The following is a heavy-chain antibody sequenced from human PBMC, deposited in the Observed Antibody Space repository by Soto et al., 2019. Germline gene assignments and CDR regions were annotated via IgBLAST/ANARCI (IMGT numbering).Heavy chain of an antibody. V-gene: IGHV3-53*01. CDR1: GLTVSGTKY. CDR2: LYDVFGS. J-gene: IGHJ3*01. CDR3: ASWHEREHAYDV. D-gene: IGHD1-1*01. Sequence: DVQLVESGGGLIQPGESLRLSCAAFGLTVSGTKYVAWVRQAPGKGLEWVSALYDVFGSFYADSVKGRFTTSSDRSKSIVYLQMNDLRPDDTAVYYCASWHEREHAYDVWGQGTTVIVSS.